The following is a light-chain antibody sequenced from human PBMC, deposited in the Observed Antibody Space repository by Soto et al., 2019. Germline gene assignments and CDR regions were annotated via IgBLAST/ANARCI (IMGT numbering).Light chain of an antibody. J-gene: IGLJ1*01. CDR1: SPNIGAGYD. CDR3: QSYDSSLSGYV. CDR2: GNS. V-gene: IGLV1-40*01. Sequence: QSLLTQPPSVSGAPGQRVTISCTGSSPNIGAGYDVHWYQQLPGTAPKLLIYGNSNRPSGVPDRFSGSKSGTSASLAITGLQAEDEADYYCQSYDSSLSGYVFGTGTRSPS.